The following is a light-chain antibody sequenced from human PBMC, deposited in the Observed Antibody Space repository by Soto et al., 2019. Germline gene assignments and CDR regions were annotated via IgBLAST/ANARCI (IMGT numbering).Light chain of an antibody. Sequence: EIVMTQSPDTLSVSPGERATLSCRASQSVSSDLAWYQQKPGQAPRLLIYDASNRATGIPARFSGSGSGTDFTLTISSLDPEDSAIYYCQQRSSWPLTFGGGTKVDIK. V-gene: IGKV3-11*01. J-gene: IGKJ4*01. CDR1: QSVSSD. CDR3: QQRSSWPLT. CDR2: DAS.